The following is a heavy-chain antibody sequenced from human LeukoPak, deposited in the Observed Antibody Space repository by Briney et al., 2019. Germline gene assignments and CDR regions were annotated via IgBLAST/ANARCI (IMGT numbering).Heavy chain of an antibody. J-gene: IGHJ4*02. CDR3: ARVSAYDISGNPLYYLDY. CDR2: IYYSGGT. D-gene: IGHD3-22*01. CDR1: GGSISSDY. Sequence: SETLSLTYTVSGGSISSDYWSWIPHSPGTGLECISHIYYSGGTNYNPSLKSRVTISVDTSNNQCSLKVSSVTAADTAVYYCARVSAYDISGNPLYYLDYWGQGTLVTVSS. V-gene: IGHV4-59*12.